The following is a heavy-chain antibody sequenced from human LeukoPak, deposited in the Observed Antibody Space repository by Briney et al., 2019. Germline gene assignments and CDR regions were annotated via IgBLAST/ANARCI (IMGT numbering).Heavy chain of an antibody. D-gene: IGHD1-26*01. CDR3: AVYDVGATKFDY. CDR2: FDPEDGET. J-gene: IGHJ4*02. Sequence: ASVKVSCKVSGYTLTELSMHWVRQAPGKGLEWMGGFDPEDGETIYAQKLQGRVTMTEDTSTDTAYMELSSLRSEDTAVYYCAVYDVGATKFDYWGQGTLVTVSS. V-gene: IGHV1-24*01. CDR1: GYTLTELS.